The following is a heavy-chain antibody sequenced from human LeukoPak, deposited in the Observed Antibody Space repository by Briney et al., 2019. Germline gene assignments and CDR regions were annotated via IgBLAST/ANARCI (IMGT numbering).Heavy chain of an antibody. CDR1: GGSVSSGSYY. D-gene: IGHD4-17*01. CDR3: AREGLYGDYVWSLDY. V-gene: IGHV4-61*01. CDR2: IYYSGST. J-gene: IGHJ4*02. Sequence: SETLSLTCTVSGGSVSSGSYYWSWIRQPPGKGLEWIGYIYYSGSTNYNPSLKSRVTISVDTSKNQFSLKLSSVTAADTAVYYCAREGLYGDYVWSLDYWGQGTLVTVS.